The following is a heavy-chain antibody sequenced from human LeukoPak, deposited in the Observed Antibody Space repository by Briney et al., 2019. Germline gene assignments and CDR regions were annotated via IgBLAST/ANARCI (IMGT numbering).Heavy chain of an antibody. CDR2: INPNSGGT. V-gene: IGHV1-2*02. CDR3: AREAPELAVAEYFQH. D-gene: IGHD6-19*01. Sequence: SVKVSCKASGYTFTGYYMHWVRQAPGQGLEWMGWINPNSGGTNYAQKFQGRVTMTRDTSISTAYMELSRLRSDDTAVYYCAREAPELAVAEYFQHRGQGTLVTVSS. CDR1: GYTFTGYY. J-gene: IGHJ1*01.